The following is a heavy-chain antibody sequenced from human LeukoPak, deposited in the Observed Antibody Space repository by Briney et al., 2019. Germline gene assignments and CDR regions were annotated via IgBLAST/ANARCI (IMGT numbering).Heavy chain of an antibody. V-gene: IGHV3-64*04. D-gene: IGHD2-2*01. Sequence: GGSLRLSCSASGFTFSSYAMHWVRQAPGKGLEYVSAISSNGGSTYYADSVKGRFTISRDNSKNTLYLQMNSLRAEDTAVYYCAKDLGAPKRGSSVLYWGQGTLVTVSS. J-gene: IGHJ4*02. CDR3: AKDLGAPKRGSSVLY. CDR1: GFTFSSYA. CDR2: ISSNGGST.